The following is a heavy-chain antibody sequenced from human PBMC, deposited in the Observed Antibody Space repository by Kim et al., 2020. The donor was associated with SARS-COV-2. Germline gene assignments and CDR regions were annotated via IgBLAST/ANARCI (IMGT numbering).Heavy chain of an antibody. CDR1: GYTFTNYY. CDR2: INPSDGST. D-gene: IGHD6-19*01. Sequence: ASVKVSCKASGYTFTNYYMHWVRQAPGQGLEWMGIINPSDGSTKYAQKFQGRVTMTRDSSTTTVYMDLSSLRSEDTAVYYCARGYSDVWYGYSDYWGQGTLVTVSS. J-gene: IGHJ4*02. CDR3: ARGYSDVWYGYSDY. V-gene: IGHV1-46*01.